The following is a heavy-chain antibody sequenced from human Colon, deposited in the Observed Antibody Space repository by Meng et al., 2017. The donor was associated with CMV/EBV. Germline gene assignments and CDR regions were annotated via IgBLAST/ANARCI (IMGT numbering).Heavy chain of an antibody. CDR3: AGGTYQAWEVLYF. D-gene: IGHD3-10*01. CDR2: IHQSGIT. Sequence: VQLLRCGAGRFKPSETLSLSCFCSGGSFSNYYWSWIRQSPGKGQGWIGDIHQSGITHHNPSPKSRVTISIATSKNQFSLKLSSVTAADTALYYCAGGTYQAWEVLYFWGQGTLVTVSS. CDR1: GGSFSNYY. J-gene: IGHJ4*02. V-gene: IGHV4-34*01.